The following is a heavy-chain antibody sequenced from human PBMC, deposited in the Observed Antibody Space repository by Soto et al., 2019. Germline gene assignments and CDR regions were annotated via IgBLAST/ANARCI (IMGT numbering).Heavy chain of an antibody. CDR2: ISAYNGNT. V-gene: IGHV1-18*01. Sequence: QVQLVQSGAEVKKPGASVKVSCKASGYTFTSYGISWVRQAPGQGLEWMGWISAYNGNTNYAQKLQGRVTMTTDTSTSTAYMELRSLRSDDTAVYYCARDYGIQLWPYYYYYGMDVRGQGTTVTVSS. CDR1: GYTFTSYG. D-gene: IGHD5-18*01. CDR3: ARDYGIQLWPYYYYYGMDV. J-gene: IGHJ6*02.